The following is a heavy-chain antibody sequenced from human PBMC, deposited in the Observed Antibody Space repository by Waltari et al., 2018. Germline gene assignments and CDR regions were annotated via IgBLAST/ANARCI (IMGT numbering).Heavy chain of an antibody. CDR1: GFTFDDYA. Sequence: EVQLVESGGGLVQPGRSLRLSCAASGFTFDDYAMHWVRQAPGKGLEWVSGSSWNSGSIGYADSVKGRFTISRDNAKNSLYLQMNSLRAEDTALYYCAKDFVGHTIFGAFDIWGQGTMVTVSS. V-gene: IGHV3-9*01. D-gene: IGHD3-3*01. CDR2: SSWNSGSI. J-gene: IGHJ3*02. CDR3: AKDFVGHTIFGAFDI.